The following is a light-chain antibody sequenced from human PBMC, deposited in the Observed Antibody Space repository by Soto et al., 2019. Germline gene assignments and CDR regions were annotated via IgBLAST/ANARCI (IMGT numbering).Light chain of an antibody. CDR3: QQYDSSLWT. CDR1: QSISSW. J-gene: IGKJ1*01. CDR2: DAS. V-gene: IGKV1-5*01. Sequence: DIQMTQSPSTLSASVGDRVTITCRASQSISSWLAWYQQKPGKAPKLLIFDASNLESGVPSRFSGSGSGTEFTLTISSLQPDDFATYYCQQYDSSLWTFGQGTKVDIK.